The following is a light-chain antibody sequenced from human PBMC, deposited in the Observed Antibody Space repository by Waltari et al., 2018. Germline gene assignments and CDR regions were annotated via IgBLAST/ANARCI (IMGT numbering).Light chain of an antibody. Sequence: IRITQSPSSLSASVGDRVTITCRASQDISSYLNWYQQKPGKAPKLLIYAASSLQSGVPSKFRGSGSGTDFTLTISSLQPEDFATYYCQQTYSTPPWTFGQGTKVEIK. CDR2: AAS. V-gene: IGKV1-39*01. CDR1: QDISSY. CDR3: QQTYSTPPWT. J-gene: IGKJ1*01.